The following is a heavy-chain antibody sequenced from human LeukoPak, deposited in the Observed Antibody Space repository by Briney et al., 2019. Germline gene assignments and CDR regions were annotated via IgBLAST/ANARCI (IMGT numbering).Heavy chain of an antibody. CDR2: ISGSGGST. V-gene: IGHV3-23*01. D-gene: IGHD3-22*01. Sequence: GGSLRLSCAASGFTFSSYAMSWVRQAPGKGLEWVSAISGSGGSTYYADSVKGRFTISRDNPKNTLYLQMNSLRAEDTAVYYCAEPEGGYYDIRPDWGQGTLVTVSS. J-gene: IGHJ4*02. CDR3: AEPEGGYYDIRPD. CDR1: GFTFSSYA.